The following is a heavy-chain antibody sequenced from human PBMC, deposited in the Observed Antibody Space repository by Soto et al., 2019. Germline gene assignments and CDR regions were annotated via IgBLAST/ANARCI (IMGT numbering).Heavy chain of an antibody. CDR2: ISGSGGST. V-gene: IGHV3-23*01. CDR3: AKPTPGSGSYYWYYFDY. J-gene: IGHJ4*02. CDR1: GFTFSSYA. Sequence: EVQLLESGGGLVQPGGSLRLSCAASGFTFSSYAMSWVRQAPGKGLEWVSAISGSGGSTYYADSVKGRFTISRDNSKNTLYLQMNSLRAEDTAVYYCAKPTPGSGSYYWYYFDYWGQGTLVTVSS. D-gene: IGHD3-10*01.